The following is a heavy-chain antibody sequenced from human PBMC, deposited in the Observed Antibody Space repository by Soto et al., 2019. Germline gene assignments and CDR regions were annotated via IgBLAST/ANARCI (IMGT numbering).Heavy chain of an antibody. V-gene: IGHV4-31*03. J-gene: IGHJ6*02. CDR1: GGSISSGGYY. CDR2: IYYSGST. CDR3: AGSEIVAAPHYCMDV. Sequence: QVQLQESGPGLVKPSQTLSLTCTVSGGSISSGGYYWSWIRQHPGKGLEWIGYIYYSGSTYYNPSLKSRVTISVDTCKNQFSLKLRSLTAADRAGYYCAGSEIVAAPHYCMDVWGQGTTVTVSS. D-gene: IGHD5-12*01.